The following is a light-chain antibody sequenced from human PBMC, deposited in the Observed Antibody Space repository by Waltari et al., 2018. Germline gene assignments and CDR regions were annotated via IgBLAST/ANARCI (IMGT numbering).Light chain of an antibody. CDR1: PSVSSSF. J-gene: IGKJ4*01. CDR2: GAS. V-gene: IGKV3-20*01. Sequence: IVLTQSPATLSLSPGERATLSCRASPSVSSSFLARYQQKPGQAPRLLIYGASSRATGIPDRFSGSGSGTDFTLTISRLEPEDFAVYYCQQYGSSLFTFGGGTKVEIK. CDR3: QQYGSSLFT.